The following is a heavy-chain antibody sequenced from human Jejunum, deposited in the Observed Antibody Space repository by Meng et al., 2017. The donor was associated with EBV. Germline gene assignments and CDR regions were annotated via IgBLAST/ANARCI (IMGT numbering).Heavy chain of an antibody. J-gene: IGHJ4*02. D-gene: IGHD1-1*01. Sequence: VQLQGSGPGLVTPSETLSLTCTVSGGSVSSGTYYWTWIRQPPGKGLEWIGYIYNSGSTNYNPSLKSRVTISLDTSKNQFSLKLSSVTAADTAMYYCARNWNFWGQGTLVTVSS. V-gene: IGHV4-61*01. CDR1: GGSVSSGTYY. CDR3: ARNWNF. CDR2: IYNSGST.